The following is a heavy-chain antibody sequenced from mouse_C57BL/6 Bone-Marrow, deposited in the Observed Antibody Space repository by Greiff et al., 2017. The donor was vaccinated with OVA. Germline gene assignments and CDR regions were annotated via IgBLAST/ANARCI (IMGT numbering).Heavy chain of an antibody. V-gene: IGHV1-19*01. CDR1: GYTFTDYY. J-gene: IGHJ3*01. CDR2: INPYNGGT. CDR3: ARDYGSSYWFAY. D-gene: IGHD1-1*01. Sequence: VQLKQSGPVLVKPGASVKMSCKASGYTFTDYYMNWVKQSHGKSLEWIGVINPYNGGTSYNQKFKGKATLTVDKSSSTAYMELNSLTSEDSAVYYCARDYGSSYWFAYWGQGTLVTVSA.